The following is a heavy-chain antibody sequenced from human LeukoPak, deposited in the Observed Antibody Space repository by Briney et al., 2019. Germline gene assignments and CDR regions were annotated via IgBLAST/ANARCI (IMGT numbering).Heavy chain of an antibody. CDR3: AKDYYGPSGGIDY. J-gene: IGHJ4*02. D-gene: IGHD3-10*01. Sequence: PGGSLRLSCAASGFTFSNYGMHWVRQAPGKGLEWVAVIWYDGSNRYYADSVKGRFTISRDNSKTTLYLQMTSRRAEDTAVYYCAKDYYGPSGGIDYWGQGTLVTVSS. V-gene: IGHV3-33*06. CDR1: GFTFSNYG. CDR2: IWYDGSNR.